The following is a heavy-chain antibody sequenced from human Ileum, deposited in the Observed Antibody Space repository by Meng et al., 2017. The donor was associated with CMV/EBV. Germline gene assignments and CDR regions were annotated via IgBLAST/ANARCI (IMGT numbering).Heavy chain of an antibody. Sequence: GESLKISCATSGFTFSGSAMTWVRQAPGKGLEWVSAISGYGVMYYADSVQGRFTISKDNSKNTLYLEMNSLRAEDTALYYCAKDVPYSGWRGFDYWGQGTLVTVSS. V-gene: IGHV3-23*01. J-gene: IGHJ4*02. CDR3: AKDVPYSGWRGFDY. CDR1: GFTFSGSA. D-gene: IGHD6-19*01. CDR2: ISGYGVM.